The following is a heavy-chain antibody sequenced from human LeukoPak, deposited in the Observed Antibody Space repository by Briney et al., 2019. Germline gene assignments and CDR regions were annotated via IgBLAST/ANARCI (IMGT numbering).Heavy chain of an antibody. CDR3: ARRRRIVGATTPTYFDY. J-gene: IGHJ4*02. V-gene: IGHV3-21*01. CDR2: ISSSSSYI. Sequence: GGSLRLSCAASGFTFSSYSMNWVRQAPGKGLEWVSSISSSSSYIYYADSVKGRFTISRDNAKNSLYLQMNSLRAEDTAVYYCARRRRIVGATTPTYFDYWGQGTLVTASS. CDR1: GFTFSSYS. D-gene: IGHD1-26*01.